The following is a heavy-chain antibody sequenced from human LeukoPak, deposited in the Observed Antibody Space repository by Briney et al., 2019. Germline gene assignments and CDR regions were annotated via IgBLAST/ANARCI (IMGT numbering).Heavy chain of an antibody. Sequence: ASVKVSCKASGYTFNGGYMHWVRQAPGQGLEWMGWINPNSGGTNYAQKFQGRVTMTRDTSSSTAYMELSRRRSDDTAVYYCARDLKGNCSGGSCYSRAYEYWGQGTLVTVST. D-gene: IGHD2-15*01. J-gene: IGHJ4*02. CDR1: GYTFNGGY. CDR2: INPNSGGT. V-gene: IGHV1-2*02. CDR3: ARDLKGNCSGGSCYSRAYEY.